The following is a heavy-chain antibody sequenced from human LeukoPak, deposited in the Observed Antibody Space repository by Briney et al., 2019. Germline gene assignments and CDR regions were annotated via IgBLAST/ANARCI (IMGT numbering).Heavy chain of an antibody. CDR2: INHSGST. D-gene: IGHD5-18*01. Sequence: SETLSLTCAVYGGSFSGYYWSWIRQPPGKGLEWIGEINHSGSTNYNPSLKSRVTISVDTSKNQFSLKLSSVTAADTAVYYCARRARGYSYGYEDYWGQGTLVTVSS. CDR1: GGSFSGYY. J-gene: IGHJ4*02. V-gene: IGHV4-34*01. CDR3: ARRARGYSYGYEDY.